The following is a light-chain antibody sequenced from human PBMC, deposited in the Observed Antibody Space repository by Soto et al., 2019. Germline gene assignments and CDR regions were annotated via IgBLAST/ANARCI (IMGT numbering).Light chain of an antibody. CDR2: DNN. CDR3: GTWDSSLNGVV. Sequence: QSVLTQPPSVSAAPGQRVTISCSGSSSNIGNNYVSWYRQLPGTAPKLLIYDNNRRPSGISDRFSGSKSGTSATLDITGLQTGDEADYYCGTWDSSLNGVVFGGGTKLTGL. V-gene: IGLV1-51*01. J-gene: IGLJ2*01. CDR1: SSNIGNNY.